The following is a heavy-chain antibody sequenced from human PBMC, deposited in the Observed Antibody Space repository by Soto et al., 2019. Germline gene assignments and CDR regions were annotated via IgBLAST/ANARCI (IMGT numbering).Heavy chain of an antibody. CDR2: ISFDGSKK. V-gene: IGHV3-30*18. Sequence: QVQLVESGGGVVQPGRSLRLSCAASGFKFSSYDMHWVRQAPGKGLEWVAIISFDGSKKYYGDSVKGGFTISRDNSKNRMYLQMNSLRGDDTAVYYCAKPIVAAGYYGMDVWGQGTTVTVSS. CDR1: GFKFSSYD. J-gene: IGHJ6*02. D-gene: IGHD6-13*01. CDR3: AKPIVAAGYYGMDV.